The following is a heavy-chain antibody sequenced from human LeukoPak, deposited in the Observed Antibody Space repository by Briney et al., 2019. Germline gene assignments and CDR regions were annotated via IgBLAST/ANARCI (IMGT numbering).Heavy chain of an antibody. J-gene: IGHJ4*02. CDR3: AKDSRYSSGWKYYFDY. Sequence: GRSLRLSCAASGFTFSSYAMSWVRQAPGKGLEWVSAISGSGGGTYYADSVKGRFTISRDNSKNTLYLQMNSLRAEDTAVYYCAKDSRYSSGWKYYFDYWGQGTLVTVSS. CDR1: GFTFSSYA. V-gene: IGHV3-23*01. CDR2: ISGSGGGT. D-gene: IGHD6-19*01.